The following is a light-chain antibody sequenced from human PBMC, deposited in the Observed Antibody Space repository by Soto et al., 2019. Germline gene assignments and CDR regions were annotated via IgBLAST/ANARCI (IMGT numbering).Light chain of an antibody. J-gene: IGKJ4*01. CDR1: QRVSANY. V-gene: IGKV3D-20*02. CDR3: QQYSDSGQVT. Sequence: NVLTQSPATLPVSPGETVTLSCRASQRVSANYLAWYQVKPGQTPRLLIYDSSTRATGTPDRFSGSGSGTDFSLTIRRLEPGDFGLYYCQQYSDSGQVTFGGVTKLEIK. CDR2: DSS.